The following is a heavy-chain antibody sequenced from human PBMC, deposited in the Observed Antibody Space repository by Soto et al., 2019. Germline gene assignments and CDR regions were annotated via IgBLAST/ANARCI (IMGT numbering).Heavy chain of an antibody. CDR2: ISYDGSKK. J-gene: IGHJ4*02. CDR1: GFTFSSYG. V-gene: IGHV3-30*18. CDR3: AKIGIPDYYDSSGYDY. Sequence: GGSLRLSCAASGFTFSSYGMHWVRQAPGKGLEWVAVISYDGSKKDYADSVKGRFTISRDNSKKMLFLQMNSLRAEDTAVYYCAKIGIPDYYDSSGYDYWGQGTLVTVSS. D-gene: IGHD3-22*01.